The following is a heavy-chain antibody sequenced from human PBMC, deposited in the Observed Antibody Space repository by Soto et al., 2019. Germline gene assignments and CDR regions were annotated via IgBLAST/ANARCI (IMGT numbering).Heavy chain of an antibody. CDR2: IDWDDDK. V-gene: IGHV2-70*01. D-gene: IGHD6-13*01. CDR3: ARIEWVSAAGHWGAHDY. CDR1: GFSLSTSGMC. J-gene: IGHJ4*02. Sequence: SGPTLVNPTQTLTLTCTFSGFSLSTSGMCVSWIRQPPGKALEWLALIDWDDDKYYSTSLKTRLTISKDTSKNQVVLTMTNMDPVDTATYYCARIEWVSAAGHWGAHDYWGQGTLVTVSS.